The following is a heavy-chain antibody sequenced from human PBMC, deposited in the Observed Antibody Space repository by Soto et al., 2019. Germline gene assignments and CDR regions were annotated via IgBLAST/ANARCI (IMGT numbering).Heavy chain of an antibody. V-gene: IGHV3-48*03. Sequence: GGFLRLSCAASGFTFSSYEMNWVRQGPGKGMEWVSYISSSGSTIYYADSVKGRFTISRDNAKNSLYLQMNSLRAEDTAVYYCAREGLELRQKLDYWGQGTLVTVSS. D-gene: IGHD1-7*01. CDR2: ISSSGSTI. CDR3: AREGLELRQKLDY. J-gene: IGHJ4*02. CDR1: GFTFSSYE.